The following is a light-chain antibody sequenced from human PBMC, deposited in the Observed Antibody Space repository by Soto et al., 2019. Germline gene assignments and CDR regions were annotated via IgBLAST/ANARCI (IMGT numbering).Light chain of an antibody. V-gene: IGKV3-11*01. Sequence: DIVLTHSPATLSLSPGETATLSCRASQSVRNYLAWYQQKPGQAPRLLIYDASNRATGIPARFSGSGSGTDFTLTISSLEPEDFAVYYCQQRSNWRLTFGGGTKVDIK. J-gene: IGKJ4*01. CDR2: DAS. CDR3: QQRSNWRLT. CDR1: QSVRNY.